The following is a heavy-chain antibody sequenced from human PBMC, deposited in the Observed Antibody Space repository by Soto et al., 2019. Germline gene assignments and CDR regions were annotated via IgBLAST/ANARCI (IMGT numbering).Heavy chain of an antibody. Sequence: HPGGSLRLSCAASGFTFSTYAMTWVRQAPGKGLEWVSAISGSTSNPYYADSVKGRFTISRDNSKNTVYLQMNSLRSEDTALYYCAKDTGRHYDNGWGHSYGLDVWGQGTTVTVSS. CDR1: GFTFSTYA. D-gene: IGHD3-22*01. CDR2: ISGSTSNP. V-gene: IGHV3-23*01. J-gene: IGHJ6*02. CDR3: AKDTGRHYDNGWGHSYGLDV.